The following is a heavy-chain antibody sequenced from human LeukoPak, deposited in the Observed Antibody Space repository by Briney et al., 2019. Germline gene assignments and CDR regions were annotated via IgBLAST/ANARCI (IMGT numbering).Heavy chain of an antibody. CDR2: ISSSSSTI. CDR1: GFTFSSYA. D-gene: IGHD6-6*01. V-gene: IGHV3-48*01. CDR3: AREGIAARPRWFDP. Sequence: GGSLRLSCAASGFTFSSYAMSWVRQAPGKGLEWVSCISSSSSTIYYADSVKGRFTISRDNAKNSLYLQMNSLRAEDTAVYYCAREGIAARPRWFDPWGQGTLVTVSS. J-gene: IGHJ5*02.